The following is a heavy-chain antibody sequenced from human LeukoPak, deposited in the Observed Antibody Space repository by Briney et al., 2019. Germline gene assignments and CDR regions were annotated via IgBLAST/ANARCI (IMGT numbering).Heavy chain of an antibody. J-gene: IGHJ3*02. V-gene: IGHV3-48*03. CDR2: ISSSGGPV. CDR3: ARTFDN. Sequence: PGGSLRLSCAASGFIFNDYEMNWVRQAPGKGLEWVSYISSSGGPVYYADSVRGRFTISRDNAKNSLYLQMNSLRAEDTAVYYCARTFDNWGQGTKVTVSS. CDR1: GFIFNDYE.